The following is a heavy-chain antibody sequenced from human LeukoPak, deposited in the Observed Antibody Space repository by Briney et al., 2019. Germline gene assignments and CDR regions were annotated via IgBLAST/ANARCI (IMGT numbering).Heavy chain of an antibody. Sequence: SVKVSCTASGVTFSSYAISWVRQAPGQGLEWMGGIIPIFGTANYAQKFQGRVTITADESTSTAYMELSSLRSEDTAVYYCARSGVGYYYDSSGYYPLDYWGQGTLVTVSS. V-gene: IGHV1-69*01. CDR2: IIPIFGTA. CDR3: ARSGVGYYYDSSGYYPLDY. D-gene: IGHD3-22*01. CDR1: GVTFSSYA. J-gene: IGHJ4*02.